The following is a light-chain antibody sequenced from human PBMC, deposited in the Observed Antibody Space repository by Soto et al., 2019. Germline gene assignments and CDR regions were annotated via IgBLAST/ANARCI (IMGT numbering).Light chain of an antibody. Sequence: DIQMTQSPSTLSASVGDRVTITCRASQSISSWLAWYQQKPGKAPKLLIYKASSLESGGPSRFSGSGSGTEFTLTISSLQPDDFATYYCQQYNSWYTFGQGTKLEIK. CDR2: KAS. CDR3: QQYNSWYT. J-gene: IGKJ2*01. V-gene: IGKV1-5*03. CDR1: QSISSW.